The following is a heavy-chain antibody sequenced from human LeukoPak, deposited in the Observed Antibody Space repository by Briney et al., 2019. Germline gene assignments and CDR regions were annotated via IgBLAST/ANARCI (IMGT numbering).Heavy chain of an antibody. V-gene: IGHV1-18*01. CDR2: ISAYDGNT. D-gene: IGHD6-6*01. J-gene: IGHJ6*03. CDR3: ARVSGYSSSSLNYYYYYMDV. CDR1: GYTFTSYG. Sequence: GASVKVSCKASGYTFTSYGISWVRQAPGQGLEWIGWISAYDGNTNYAQKLQGRVTMTTDTSTSTAYMELRSLRSDDTAVYYCARVSGYSSSSLNYYYYYMDVWGKGTTVTVSS.